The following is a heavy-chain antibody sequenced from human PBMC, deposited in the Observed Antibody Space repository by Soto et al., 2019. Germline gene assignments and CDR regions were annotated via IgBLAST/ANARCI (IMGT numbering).Heavy chain of an antibody. Sequence: GGSLRLSCTASGFTFGDYAMSWVRQAPGKGLEWVGLIRSKAYGGTTEYAASVKGRFTISRPDSKSIAYLQMNSLRTEDTAVYYCSTGVRLFHYWRQRTLVTVSS. CDR1: GFTFGDYA. V-gene: IGHV3-49*04. CDR3: STGVRLFHY. CDR2: IRSKAYGGTT. D-gene: IGHD7-27*01. J-gene: IGHJ4*02.